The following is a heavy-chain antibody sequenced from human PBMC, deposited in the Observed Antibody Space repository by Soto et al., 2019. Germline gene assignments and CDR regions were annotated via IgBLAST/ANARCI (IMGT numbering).Heavy chain of an antibody. V-gene: IGHV3-30*18. CDR1: GFTFSDYG. D-gene: IGHD6-6*01. J-gene: IGHJ4*02. CDR3: AKEMYPRTVLDSSSPWGDY. Sequence: QVQLVESGGGVAQPGRSLRLSCAVSGFTFSDYGMHWVRQAPGKGLEWVAVVSYDGSYKYDADSVKGRFTVSRDLSGNTLFLQMNSLRLEDTAVYFCAKEMYPRTVLDSSSPWGDYWGQGTLVAVSS. CDR2: VSYDGSYK.